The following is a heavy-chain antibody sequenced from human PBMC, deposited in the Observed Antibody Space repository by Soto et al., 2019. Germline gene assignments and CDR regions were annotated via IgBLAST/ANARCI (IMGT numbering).Heavy chain of an antibody. CDR3: ARDDHIVVVATSRGAMDV. J-gene: IGHJ6*02. Sequence: LSLTCAVYGGSISSNKWWSWVRQPPGKGLEWIGEIYHSGSTNYNPSLKSRVTISLDKSKNQFSLKLTSVTAADSAVYYCARDDHIVVVATSRGAMDVWGQGTTVTVSS. CDR2: IYHSGST. CDR1: GGSISSNKW. V-gene: IGHV4-4*02. D-gene: IGHD2-2*01.